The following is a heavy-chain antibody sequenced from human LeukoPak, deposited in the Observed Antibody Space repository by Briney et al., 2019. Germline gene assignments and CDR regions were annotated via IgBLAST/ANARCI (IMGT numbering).Heavy chain of an antibody. J-gene: IGHJ6*02. D-gene: IGHD6-13*01. Sequence: SETLSLTCAVYGGSFSGYYWSWIRQPPGKGLEWIGETNHSGSTNYNPSLKSRVTISVDTSKNQFSLKLSSVTAADTAVYYCARGKRYSSSWYRYGMDVWGQGTTVTVSS. V-gene: IGHV4-34*01. CDR1: GGSFSGYY. CDR3: ARGKRYSSSWYRYGMDV. CDR2: TNHSGST.